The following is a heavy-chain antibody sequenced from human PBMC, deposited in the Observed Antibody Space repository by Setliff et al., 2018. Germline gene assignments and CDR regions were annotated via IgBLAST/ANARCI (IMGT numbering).Heavy chain of an antibody. CDR2: INHSGST. Sequence: SETLSLTCTVSGGSISSHYWSWIRQPPGKGLEWIGEINHSGSTNYNPSLKSRVTISVDRSKNQFSLKLSSVTAADTAVYYCARSILAFDIWGQGTMVTVSS. V-gene: IGHV4-34*01. J-gene: IGHJ3*02. CDR3: ARSILAFDI. CDR1: GGSISSHY. D-gene: IGHD3-3*02.